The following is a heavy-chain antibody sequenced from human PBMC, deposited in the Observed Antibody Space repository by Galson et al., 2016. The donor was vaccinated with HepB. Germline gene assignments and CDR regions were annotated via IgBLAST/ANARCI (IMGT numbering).Heavy chain of an antibody. CDR1: GYSFTSYW. CDR3: ARHRYYYDGSASYDTLGY. D-gene: IGHD3-22*01. CDR2: IDPSDSYT. V-gene: IGHV5-10-1*01. Sequence: QSGAEVKKPGESLRISCKGSGYSFTSYWISWVRQMPGKGLKWMGRIDPSDSYTNYSPSFQGHVTISADKSISTAYLRWSSLKASDTAMYYCARHRYYYDGSASYDTLGYWGQGTLVTVSS. J-gene: IGHJ4*02.